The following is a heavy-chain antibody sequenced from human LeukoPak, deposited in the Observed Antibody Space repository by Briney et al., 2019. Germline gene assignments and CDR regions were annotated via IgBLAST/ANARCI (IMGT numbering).Heavy chain of an antibody. CDR2: IYSGGST. CDR3: ANLLSSGGRVYYFDY. V-gene: IGHV3-66*01. CDR1: GFTVSSTY. J-gene: IGHJ4*02. Sequence: PGGSLRLSCAASGFTVSSTYMSWVRQAPGKGLEWVSIIYSGGSTYYADSVRGRFTISRDNSKNTLYLQMNSLRAEDTAVYYCANLLSSGGRVYYFDYWGQGTLVTVSS. D-gene: IGHD3-16*01.